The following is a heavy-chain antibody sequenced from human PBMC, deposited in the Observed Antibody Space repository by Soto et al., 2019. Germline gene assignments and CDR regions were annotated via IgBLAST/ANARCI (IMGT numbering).Heavy chain of an antibody. CDR1: GFIFSNFG. D-gene: IGHD6-6*01. CDR3: ARDPRTARASAMDV. V-gene: IGHV3-33*01. CDR2: VWYDGSNG. Sequence: GGSLRLSCTASGFIFSNFGMHWVRQAPGKGLEWVAGVWYDGSNGVSAESVKGRFTISRDNSKNTLYLQMTSLRAEDTAVYYCARDPRTARASAMDVWGQGTTVTVSS. J-gene: IGHJ6*02.